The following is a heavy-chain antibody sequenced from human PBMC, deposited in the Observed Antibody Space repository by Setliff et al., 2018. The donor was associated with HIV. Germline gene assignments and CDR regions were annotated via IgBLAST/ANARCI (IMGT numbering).Heavy chain of an antibody. CDR2: ISSSSSYI. Sequence: GSLRLSCAASGFTFSSYSMNWVRQAPGKGLEWVSSISSSSSYIYYADSVKGRFTISRDNAKNSLYLQMNSLRAEDTAVYYCAKTTGSVLGTYYFDSWGQGTRVTVSS. CDR3: AKTTGSVLGTYYFDS. J-gene: IGHJ4*02. V-gene: IGHV3-21*01. D-gene: IGHD3-16*01. CDR1: GFTFSSYS.